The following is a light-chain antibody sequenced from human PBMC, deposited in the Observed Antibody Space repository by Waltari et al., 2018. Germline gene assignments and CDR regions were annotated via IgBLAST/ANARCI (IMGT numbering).Light chain of an antibody. CDR2: DTS. CDR1: QSVKSNE. Sequence: IVLTQSPGTLSLSPGHRATLSCRASQSVKSNELAWYQQKPGQPPRLLICDTSTRATGIPDRFSGSGSGTDFILTSSRLEAEDFVLYYCQQYGTPLTFGGGTKVEIK. CDR3: QQYGTPLT. J-gene: IGKJ4*01. V-gene: IGKV3-20*01.